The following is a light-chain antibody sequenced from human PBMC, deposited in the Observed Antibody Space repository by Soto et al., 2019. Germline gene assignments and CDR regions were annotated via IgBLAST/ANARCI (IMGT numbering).Light chain of an antibody. Sequence: EIVLTQSPGTLSLSPGEGTTLSCTASHLVKKNYLAWYQQKAGQAPRLLIYAASARATGIPDRFSGRGSGTDFTLPIIRLEPEDVAVFYCQQYAASPITFGPGTRLEIK. CDR3: QQYAASPIT. CDR1: HLVKKNY. V-gene: IGKV3-20*01. CDR2: AAS. J-gene: IGKJ5*01.